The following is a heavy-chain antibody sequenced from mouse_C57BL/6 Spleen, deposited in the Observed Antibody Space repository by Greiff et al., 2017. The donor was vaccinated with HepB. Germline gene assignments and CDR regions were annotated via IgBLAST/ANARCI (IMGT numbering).Heavy chain of an antibody. CDR3: ATYYYGSSYNFDY. D-gene: IGHD1-1*01. V-gene: IGHV1-69*01. J-gene: IGHJ2*01. Sequence: QVQLKQPGAELVMPGASVKLSCKASGYTFTSYWMNWVKQRPGQGLEWIGEIDPSDSYTNYNQKFKGKSTLTVDKSSSTAYMQLSSLTSEDSAVYYCATYYYGSSYNFDYWGQGTTLTVSS. CDR1: GYTFTSYW. CDR2: IDPSDSYT.